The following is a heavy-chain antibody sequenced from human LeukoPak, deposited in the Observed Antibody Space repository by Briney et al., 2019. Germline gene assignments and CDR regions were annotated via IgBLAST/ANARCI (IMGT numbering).Heavy chain of an antibody. CDR1: GFTFSGYS. CDR3: VKDRGLRNQWLQVTYDS. Sequence: NTGGSLRLSCTASGFTFSGYSMNWIRQAPGKGLEWVSSFGTRSTSIYHAGSVKGRFAISRDNAKNPLYLQMNSLRPEDTALYYCVKDRGLRNQWLQVTYDSWGQGTLVTVSS. V-gene: IGHV3-21*04. CDR2: FGTRSTSI. D-gene: IGHD5-24*01. J-gene: IGHJ4*02.